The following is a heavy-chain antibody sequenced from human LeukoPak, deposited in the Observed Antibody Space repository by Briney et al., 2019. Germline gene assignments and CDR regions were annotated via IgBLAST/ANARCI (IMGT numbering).Heavy chain of an antibody. J-gene: IGHJ4*02. V-gene: IGHV3-23*01. D-gene: IGHD3-10*01. CDR1: GITLRNYG. Sequence: GVSLGLSCGVSGITLRNYGMRWVREAPGKGLEGVSGIRERGGSTNYADSVRGRFIISRDNSKTTVYLQMNSLRVEDTAVYFCAKRGIVIRAVIIIGFHKEAYYFDYWGQGILASVSS. CDR3: AKRGIVIRAVIIIGFHKEAYYFDY. CDR2: IRERGGST.